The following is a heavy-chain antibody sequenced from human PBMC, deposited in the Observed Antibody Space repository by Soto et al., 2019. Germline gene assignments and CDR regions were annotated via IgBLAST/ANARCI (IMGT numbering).Heavy chain of an antibody. D-gene: IGHD3-10*01. CDR2: TYYRSKWYN. J-gene: IGHJ6*02. CDR1: GDSVSSNSAA. V-gene: IGHV6-1*01. CDR3: AREGVSLGAVYYYYGMDV. Sequence: SQTLSLTGAISGDSVSSNSAAWNWIRQSPSRGLEWLGRTYYRSKWYNDYAVSVKSRITINPDTSKNQFSLQLNSVTPEDTAVYYCAREGVSLGAVYYYYGMDVWGQGTTVTVSS.